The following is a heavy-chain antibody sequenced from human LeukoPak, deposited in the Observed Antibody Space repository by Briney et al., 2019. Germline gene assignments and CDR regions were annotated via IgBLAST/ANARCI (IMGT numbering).Heavy chain of an antibody. D-gene: IGHD3-22*01. J-gene: IGHJ4*02. CDR1: GFIFSDYW. CDR2: ISGNGDTT. Sequence: GGSLRLSCVASGFIFSDYWMHWVRQAPGKGLEWVSLISGNGDTTYYADSVKGRFTMSRDNSKNSLYLQMNSLRTEDTAFYYCAKDHFDSSGNDFDYWGQGTLVTVSS. V-gene: IGHV3-43*02. CDR3: AKDHFDSSGNDFDY.